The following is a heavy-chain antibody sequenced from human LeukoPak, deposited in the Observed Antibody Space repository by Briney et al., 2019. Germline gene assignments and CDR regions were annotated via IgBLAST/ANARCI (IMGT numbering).Heavy chain of an antibody. V-gene: IGHV1-69*13. Sequence: SVKVSCKASGGTFSSYAISWVRQAPGQGLEWMGGIIPIFGTANYAQKFQGRVTITADESTSTAYLELSSLRSEDTAVYYCAIPSARVSISDIVVVVAAKVPRYFDLWGRGTLVTVSS. J-gene: IGHJ2*01. CDR1: GGTFSSYA. D-gene: IGHD2-15*01. CDR3: AIPSARVSISDIVVVVAAKVPRYFDL. CDR2: IIPIFGTA.